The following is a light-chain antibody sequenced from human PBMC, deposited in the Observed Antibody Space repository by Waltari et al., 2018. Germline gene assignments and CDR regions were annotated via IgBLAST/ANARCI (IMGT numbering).Light chain of an antibody. J-gene: IGKJ2*01. CDR1: QSVTSN. V-gene: IGKV3-15*01. CDR3: QQYNDWPPYT. Sequence: EVVMTQSPVTLSVSPGERATLSCRASQSVTSNLAWYQQKAGQPPRLLIYDTSTRVTGVPARFSCSGSGTEFTLTISSLQSEDSTVYYCQQYNDWPPYTFGQGTKLEIK. CDR2: DTS.